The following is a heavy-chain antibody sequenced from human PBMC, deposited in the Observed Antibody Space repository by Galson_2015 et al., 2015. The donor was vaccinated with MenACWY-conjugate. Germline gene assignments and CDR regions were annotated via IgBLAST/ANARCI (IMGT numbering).Heavy chain of an antibody. CDR2: ISDSGRTT. Sequence: LRLSCAASGFTFSSYAMTWVRQAPGKGLEWVSTISDSGRTTYYAASVKGRFTISRDNSKNTLFLQMNSLRAEDTAAYYCAKDLVKNYEMLTGYYSDWGQGSQVTVSS. D-gene: IGHD3-9*01. CDR1: GFTFSSYA. V-gene: IGHV3-23*01. J-gene: IGHJ4*02. CDR3: AKDLVKNYEMLTGYYSD.